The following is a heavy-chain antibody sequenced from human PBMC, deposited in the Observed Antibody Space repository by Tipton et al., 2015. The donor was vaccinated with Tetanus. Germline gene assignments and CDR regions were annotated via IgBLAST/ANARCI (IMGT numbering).Heavy chain of an antibody. CDR2: ISSGSTYI. CDR3: ARDRHSYESSGYYLFDN. V-gene: IGHV3-21*01. CDR1: GFSFNVYS. D-gene: IGHD3-22*01. Sequence: SLRLSCAASGFSFNVYSMNWVRQAPGKGLEWVSSISSGSTYIYYADSVKGRFTISRDNAKNSLYLLMDSLRAEDTAVYYCARDRHSYESSGYYLFDNWGQGTLVTVSA. J-gene: IGHJ4*02.